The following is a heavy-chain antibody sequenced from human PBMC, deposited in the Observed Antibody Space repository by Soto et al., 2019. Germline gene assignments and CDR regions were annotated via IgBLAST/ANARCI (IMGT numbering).Heavy chain of an antibody. D-gene: IGHD5-18*01. CDR3: ARGPAEDGYNRH. V-gene: IGHV1-69*01. CDR2: IIPIFGTA. Sequence: QVQLVQSGAEVKKPGSSVKVSCKASGGTFSSYAISWLRQAPGQGHEWMGGIIPIFGTANYAQKCQGRVTITADESTGTAYMDLSSLRSEDTAVYYCARGPAEDGYNRHWGQGTLVTVSS. J-gene: IGHJ1*01. CDR1: GGTFSSYA.